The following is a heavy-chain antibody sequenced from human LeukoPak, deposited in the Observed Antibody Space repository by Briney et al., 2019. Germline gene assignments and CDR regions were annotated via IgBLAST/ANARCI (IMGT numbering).Heavy chain of an antibody. CDR1: GYTFTSYG. Sequence: ASVKVSCKASGYTFTSYGISWVRQAPGQGLEWMGWISAYNGNTNYAQKLQGRVTMTTDTSTSTAYMELRSLRPDDTAVYYCARERGPREYYDFWSGYYNWFDPWGQGTLVTVSS. V-gene: IGHV1-18*01. J-gene: IGHJ5*02. CDR3: ARERGPREYYDFWSGYYNWFDP. CDR2: ISAYNGNT. D-gene: IGHD3-3*01.